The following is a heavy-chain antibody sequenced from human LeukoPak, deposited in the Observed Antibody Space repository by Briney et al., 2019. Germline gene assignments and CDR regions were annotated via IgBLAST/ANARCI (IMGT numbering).Heavy chain of an antibody. D-gene: IGHD5-12*01. CDR3: ARESVATINCFDP. CDR1: GFTFSNFG. V-gene: IGHV3-21*01. J-gene: IGHJ5*02. CDR2: ITSSSSYI. Sequence: PGGSLRLSCVASGFTFSNFGMNWVRQAPGKGLEWVSSITSSSSYIYYADSVEGRFTVSRDNAKNSLYLQMNSLRAEDTAVYYCARESVATINCFDPWGQGTLVTVSS.